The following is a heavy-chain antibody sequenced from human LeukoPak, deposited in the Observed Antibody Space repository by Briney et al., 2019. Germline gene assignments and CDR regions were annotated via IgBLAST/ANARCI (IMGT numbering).Heavy chain of an antibody. J-gene: IGHJ4*02. Sequence: SETLSLTCTVSGGSISSSSYYWGWIRQPPGEGLEWIGSIYYSGSTYYNPSLKSRVTISVDTSKNQFSLKLSSVTAADTAVYYCARAYNRIVGATHFDYWGQGTLVTVSS. CDR1: GGSISSSSYY. V-gene: IGHV4-39*01. CDR2: IYYSGST. CDR3: ARAYNRIVGATHFDY. D-gene: IGHD1-26*01.